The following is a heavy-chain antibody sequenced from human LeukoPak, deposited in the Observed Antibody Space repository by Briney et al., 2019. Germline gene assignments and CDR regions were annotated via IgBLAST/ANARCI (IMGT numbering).Heavy chain of an antibody. D-gene: IGHD1-26*01. J-gene: IGHJ4*02. CDR2: IYYSGST. Sequence: PSETLPLTCTVSGGSISSSSYYWGWIRQPPGKGLEWIGSIYYSGSTYYNPSLKSRVTISVDTSKNQFSLKLSSVTAADTAVYYCASRVGDRHYWGQGTLVTVSS. CDR1: GGSISSSSYY. CDR3: ASRVGDRHY. V-gene: IGHV4-39*01.